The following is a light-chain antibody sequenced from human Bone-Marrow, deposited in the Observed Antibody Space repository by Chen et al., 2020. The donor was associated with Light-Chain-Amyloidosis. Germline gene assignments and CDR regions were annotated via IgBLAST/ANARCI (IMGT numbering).Light chain of an antibody. V-gene: IGLV6-57*01. J-gene: IGLJ3*02. Sequence: NFMLTQPHSVSESPGKTVIISCTRSSGSIATNYVQWYQQRPGSSPTTVIYEDDQIPSGVPDRVSGSMAHAGNAASITISGRKSEEEADYYGQSYEGSRQGVCGRGTKLTV. CDR3: QSYEGSRQGV. CDR1: SGSIATNY. CDR2: EDD.